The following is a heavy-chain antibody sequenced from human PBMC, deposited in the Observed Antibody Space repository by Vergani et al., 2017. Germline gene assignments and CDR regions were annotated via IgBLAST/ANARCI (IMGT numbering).Heavy chain of an antibody. CDR3: ARDSRNGYKDYYYYMYV. V-gene: IGHV3-30-3*01. Sequence: QVQLVESGGGVVQPGRSLRLSCAASRFIFSSYTMHWVRQAPGKGLEWVAVISYDGSNKYYADSVKCRFTISRDNSKNTLYLQMNSLRAEDTAVYYCARDSRNGYKDYYYYMYVWGKGTTVTVSS. CDR1: RFIFSSYT. CDR2: ISYDGSNK. J-gene: IGHJ6*03. D-gene: IGHD5-24*01.